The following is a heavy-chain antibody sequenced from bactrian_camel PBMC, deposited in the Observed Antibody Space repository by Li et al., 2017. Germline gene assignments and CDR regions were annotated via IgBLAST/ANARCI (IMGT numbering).Heavy chain of an antibody. D-gene: IGHD3*01. CDR2: INVNGKT. CDR1: GYPYNNYS. Sequence: HVQLVESGGGSVQPGGSLTLPCVASGYPYNNYSMGWFRTAPGKEREGVAAINVNGKTTYADFVKGRFTISRDAAKNNLYLQMNSLQPEDTAMYYCVAGSGVILPLDSKEYGLWGQGTQVTVS. V-gene: IGHV3S53*01. CDR3: VAGSGVILPLDSKEYGL. J-gene: IGHJ4*01.